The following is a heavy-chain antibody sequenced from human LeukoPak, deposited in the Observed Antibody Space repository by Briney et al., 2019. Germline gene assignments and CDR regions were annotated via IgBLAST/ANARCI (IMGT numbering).Heavy chain of an antibody. Sequence: GGSLRLSCATSGFTFSTSVMHWVRQAPGKGLEWVSGISGSGDSAYYADSVKGRFTISRDNSKNTLYLQMNSLRAEDTALYYCAKVAWDRWRVDYWGQGTLVTVSS. V-gene: IGHV3-23*01. J-gene: IGHJ4*02. CDR3: AKVAWDRWRVDY. CDR2: ISGSGDSA. D-gene: IGHD1-26*01. CDR1: GFTFSTSV.